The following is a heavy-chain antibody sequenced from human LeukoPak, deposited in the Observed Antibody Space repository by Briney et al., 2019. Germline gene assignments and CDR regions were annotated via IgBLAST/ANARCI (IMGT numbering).Heavy chain of an antibody. CDR2: ISYDGSNK. CDR1: GFTFSSYG. J-gene: IGHJ4*02. CDR3: ARAKGLFDH. Sequence: GGSLRLSCAASGFTFSSYGMHWVRQAPGKGLEWVAVISYDGSNKYYADSVKGRFTISRDNSKNTLYLQMNSPRAEDTAVYYCARAKGLFDHWGQGTLVTVSS. V-gene: IGHV3-30*03.